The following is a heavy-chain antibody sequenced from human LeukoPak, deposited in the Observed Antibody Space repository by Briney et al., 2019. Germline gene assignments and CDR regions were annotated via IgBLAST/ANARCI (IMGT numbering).Heavy chain of an antibody. CDR1: GYTFTGYY. D-gene: IGHD5-18*01. CDR3: ARGERGYRYGFGYFQK. CDR2: MNPNSGNT. V-gene: IGHV1-8*03. Sequence: GASVKVSCKASGYTFTGYYMHWVRQAPGQGLEWMGWMNPNSGNTGYAQKFQGRVTITRNTSISTAYMELRSLRSEDTAVYYCARGERGYRYGFGYFQKWGQGTLVTVSS. J-gene: IGHJ1*01.